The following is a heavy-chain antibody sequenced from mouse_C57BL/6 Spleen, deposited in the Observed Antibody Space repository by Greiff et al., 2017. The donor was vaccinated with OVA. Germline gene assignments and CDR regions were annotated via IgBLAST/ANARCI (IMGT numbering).Heavy chain of an antibody. D-gene: IGHD1-1*01. CDR3: ARGGDYYGSPFAY. J-gene: IGHJ3*01. Sequence: EVQVVESGPGMVKPSQSLSLTCTVTGYSITSGYDWHWIRHFPGNKLEWMGYISYSGSTNYNPSLKSRISITHDTSKNHFFLKLNSVTTEDTATYYCARGGDYYGSPFAYWGQGTLVTVSA. CDR2: ISYSGST. V-gene: IGHV3-1*01. CDR1: GYSITSGYD.